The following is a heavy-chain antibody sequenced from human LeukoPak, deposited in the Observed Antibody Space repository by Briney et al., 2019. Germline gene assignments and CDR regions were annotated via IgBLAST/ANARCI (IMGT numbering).Heavy chain of an antibody. CDR3: AKDQAFGVLPD. D-gene: IGHD3-3*01. CDR1: GFTFSRSW. V-gene: IGHV3-23*01. Sequence: GGSLRLSCAASGFTFSRSWMSWVRQAPGKGLEWVSVISASGGSTYYADSVKGRFTISRDNSKNTVSLQMNSLRADDTAFYYCAKDQAFGVLPDWGQGTLVTVSS. CDR2: ISASGGST. J-gene: IGHJ4*02.